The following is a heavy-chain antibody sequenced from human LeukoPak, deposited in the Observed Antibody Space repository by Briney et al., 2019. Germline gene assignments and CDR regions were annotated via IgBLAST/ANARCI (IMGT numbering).Heavy chain of an antibody. J-gene: IGHJ4*02. V-gene: IGHV4-4*07. Sequence: SETLSLTCTVSGGSISSYYWSWIRQPAGKGLEWIGRIYTSGSTNYNPSLKSRVTMSVDTSKNQFSLKLSSVTAADTAVYYCAATYYDYVWGSYRFAKRNYFDYWGQGTLVTVSS. CDR3: AATYYDYVWGSYRFAKRNYFDY. D-gene: IGHD3-16*02. CDR2: IYTSGST. CDR1: GGSISSYY.